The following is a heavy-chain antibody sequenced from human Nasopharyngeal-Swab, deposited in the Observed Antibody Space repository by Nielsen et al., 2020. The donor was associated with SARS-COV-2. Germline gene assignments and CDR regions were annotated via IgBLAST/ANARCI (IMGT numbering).Heavy chain of an antibody. D-gene: IGHD5-12*01. J-gene: IGHJ6*02. CDR3: AKDRDSGDDSDDYYHYYGMDV. Sequence: AASGGKNNTYAISWVRQAPGKGLEWVSVISGSDYSTKYADSVKGRFTISRDNSKNTVNLQMNSRRAEDTAIYYCAKDRDSGDDSDDYYHYYGMDVWGQGTTVTVSS. CDR1: GGKNNTYA. V-gene: IGHV3-23*01. CDR2: ISGSDYST.